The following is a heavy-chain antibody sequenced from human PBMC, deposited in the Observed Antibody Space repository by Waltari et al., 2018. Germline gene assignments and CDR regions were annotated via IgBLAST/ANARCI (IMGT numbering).Heavy chain of an antibody. D-gene: IGHD5-12*01. Sequence: QVQLQESGPGLVKPSGTLSLTCAVSGGSISSSSWWSWVRQPPGKGLEWIGEIFHSGSTKYNPSLKTRVTISVDKSKNQFSLKLNSVTAADTAVYYCAGGYSGYAVVDYWGQGTLVTVSS. V-gene: IGHV4-4*02. CDR1: GGSISSSSW. CDR2: IFHSGST. CDR3: AGGYSGYAVVDY. J-gene: IGHJ4*02.